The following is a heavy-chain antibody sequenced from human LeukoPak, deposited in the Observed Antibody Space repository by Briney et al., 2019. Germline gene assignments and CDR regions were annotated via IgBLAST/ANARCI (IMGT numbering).Heavy chain of an antibody. CDR3: ARWDYSYGPARDY. CDR2: IIPIFGTA. V-gene: IGHV1-69*13. Sequence: GASVKVSCKASGGTFSSYAISWVRQAPGQGLEWMGGIIPIFGTANYAQKFQGRVTITADESTSTAYMELSSLRSEDTAVYYCARWDYSYGPARDYWGQGTLVTVSS. CDR1: GGTFSSYA. J-gene: IGHJ4*02. D-gene: IGHD5-18*01.